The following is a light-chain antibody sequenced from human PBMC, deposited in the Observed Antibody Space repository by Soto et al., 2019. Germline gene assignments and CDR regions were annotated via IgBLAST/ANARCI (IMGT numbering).Light chain of an antibody. CDR1: VDDIGGYNF. Sequence: QSTLTQPSSLSVSPGQSITISCGGTVDDIGGYNFVSWYQHHPGKAPKLIIYDVTHRPSGVSERFSGSKSGFTASLTISGLQAEDESHYYCSSFTSIRTYVFGPGTKVTV. V-gene: IGLV2-14*01. J-gene: IGLJ1*01. CDR2: DVT. CDR3: SSFTSIRTYV.